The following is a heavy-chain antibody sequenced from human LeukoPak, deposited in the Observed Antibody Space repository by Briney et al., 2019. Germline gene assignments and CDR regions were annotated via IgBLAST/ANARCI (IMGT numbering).Heavy chain of an antibody. D-gene: IGHD3-22*01. CDR3: ARDYYDSSGYYPPAPDY. Sequence: GASVTVSCKASGYTFTGYYMHWVRQAPGQGLEWMGWINPNSGGTNYAQKFQGRVTMTRDTSISTAYMELSRLRSDDTAVYYCARDYYDSSGYYPPAPDYWGQGTLVTVSS. CDR1: GYTFTGYY. V-gene: IGHV1-2*02. CDR2: INPNSGGT. J-gene: IGHJ4*02.